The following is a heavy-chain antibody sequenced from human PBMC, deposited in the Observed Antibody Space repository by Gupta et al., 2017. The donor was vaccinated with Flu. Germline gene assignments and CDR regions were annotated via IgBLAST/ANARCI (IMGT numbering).Heavy chain of an antibody. V-gene: IGHV4-39*01. CDR3: ARHPWNDLFYFDD. Sequence: QLQLQESGPGLVRPSETLSLTCTVSGDSISSSSSFWGWIRQPPGKGLEWIGSINYSGTAYYNPSLRSRVTISVDTSKNQFSLKVRSVTAADTAVYYCARHPWNDLFYFDDWGQGTLVTVSS. CDR1: GDSISSSSSF. CDR2: INYSGTA. D-gene: IGHD1-1*01. J-gene: IGHJ4*02.